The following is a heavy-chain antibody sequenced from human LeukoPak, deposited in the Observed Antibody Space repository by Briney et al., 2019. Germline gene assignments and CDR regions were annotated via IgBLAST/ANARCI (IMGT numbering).Heavy chain of an antibody. CDR1: GFIFSNYD. Sequence: GASLRLSCAASGFIFSNYDMYWVRQAPGKGLEWVSAISGRSNNTYYADSVKGRFTISRDSSKNTLYLQMNSLRADDTAVYYCAKWGDYDVLTGYYVSDFWGQGKLVTVSS. CDR2: ISGRSNNT. V-gene: IGHV3-23*01. CDR3: AKWGDYDVLTGYYVSDF. J-gene: IGHJ4*02. D-gene: IGHD3-9*01.